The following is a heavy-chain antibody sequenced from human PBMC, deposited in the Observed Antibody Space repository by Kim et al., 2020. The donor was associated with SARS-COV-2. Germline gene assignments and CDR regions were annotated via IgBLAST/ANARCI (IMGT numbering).Heavy chain of an antibody. V-gene: IGHV1-18*01. Sequence: AQKVTGRVTMTTDTSTSTAYMELRSLRSDDTAVYYCARVGSSSRPFDYWGQGTLVTVSS. D-gene: IGHD2-2*01. J-gene: IGHJ4*02. CDR3: ARVGSSSRPFDY.